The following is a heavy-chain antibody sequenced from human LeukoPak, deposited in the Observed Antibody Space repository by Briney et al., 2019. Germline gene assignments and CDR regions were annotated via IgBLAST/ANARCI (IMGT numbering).Heavy chain of an antibody. J-gene: IGHJ4*02. CDR2: FYNSGST. D-gene: IGHD3-16*01. Sequence: SETLSLTCSVSGASISNYYWTWIRQPAGKGLEFIGLFYNSGSTNCNPSLKSRVTMSVDTSKNQFSLKLSSVTAADTAVYYRARVGDYALKDWGQGTLVTVSS. CDR1: GASISNYY. CDR3: ARVGDYALKD. V-gene: IGHV4-4*07.